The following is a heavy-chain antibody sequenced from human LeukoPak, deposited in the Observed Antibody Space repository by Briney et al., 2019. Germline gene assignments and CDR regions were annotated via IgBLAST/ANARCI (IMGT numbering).Heavy chain of an antibody. CDR2: IRYDGSNK. J-gene: IGHJ4*02. D-gene: IGHD2-2*01. V-gene: IGHV3-30*02. Sequence: GGSLRLSCAASGFTFSSYGMHWVRQAPGKGLEWVAFIRYDGSNKYYADSVKGRFTISRDNSKNTLYLQMNSLRAEDTGVYFCALGYCSSTSCYDFDYWGQGTLVTVSS. CDR3: ALGYCSSTSCYDFDY. CDR1: GFTFSSYG.